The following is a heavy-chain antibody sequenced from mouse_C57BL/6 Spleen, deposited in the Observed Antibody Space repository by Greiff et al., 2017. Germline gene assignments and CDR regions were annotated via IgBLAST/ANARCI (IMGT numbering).Heavy chain of an antibody. CDR3: AREDWDGAMDY. V-gene: IGHV5-15*01. CDR1: GFTFSDYG. D-gene: IGHD4-1*01. CDR2: ISNLAYSI. J-gene: IGHJ4*01. Sequence: DVMLVESGGGLVQPGGSLKLSCAASGFTFSDYGMAWVRQAPRKGPEWVAFISNLAYSIYYADTVTGRFTISRENAKNTLYLEMSSLRSEDTAMYYRAREDWDGAMDYWGQGTSVTVSS.